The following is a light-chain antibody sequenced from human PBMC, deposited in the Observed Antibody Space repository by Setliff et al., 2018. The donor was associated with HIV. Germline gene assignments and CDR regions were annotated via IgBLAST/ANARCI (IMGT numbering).Light chain of an antibody. J-gene: IGLJ1*01. CDR1: SSDVGCYNY. Sequence: QSVLTQPASVSGSPGQSITISCTGSSSDVGCYNYVSWYQQHPGKAPKLMIYAVSNRPSGVSNRFSGSKSGNTASLTISGLQAEDEADYYCSSYTSSTPLYVFGTGTKVTVL. CDR2: AVS. V-gene: IGLV2-14*03. CDR3: SSYTSSTPLYV.